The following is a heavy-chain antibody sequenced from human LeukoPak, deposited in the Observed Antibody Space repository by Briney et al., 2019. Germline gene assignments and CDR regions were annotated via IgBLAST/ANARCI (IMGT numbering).Heavy chain of an antibody. J-gene: IGHJ5*02. CDR1: GGSISRSNW. CDR2: ISHSGSI. CDR3: ARGDYDILTGWGGDWFDP. Sequence: SETLSLTCAVTGGSISRSNWWSWVRQPPGKGLEWIGGISHSGSINYNPSLKSRVTMSVDESKNQFSLKLSSVTAADSAVYYCARGDYDILTGWGGDWFDPWGQGILVTVSS. D-gene: IGHD3-9*01. V-gene: IGHV4-4*02.